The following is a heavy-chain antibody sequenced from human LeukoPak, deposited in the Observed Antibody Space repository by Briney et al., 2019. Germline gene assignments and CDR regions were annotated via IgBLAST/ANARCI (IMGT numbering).Heavy chain of an antibody. J-gene: IGHJ3*01. D-gene: IGHD6-25*01. CDR1: GGSISSYH. Sequence: PSETLSLTCTVSGGSISSYHWSWIRQPPGKGLEWIGYIYYSGSTNYNPTLKSRVTISIDASKNQFSLWLSSVTAVDTAVYHCASARLGSGLEGAFDVWGQGTMVTVSS. CDR3: ASARLGSGLEGAFDV. CDR2: IYYSGST. V-gene: IGHV4-59*01.